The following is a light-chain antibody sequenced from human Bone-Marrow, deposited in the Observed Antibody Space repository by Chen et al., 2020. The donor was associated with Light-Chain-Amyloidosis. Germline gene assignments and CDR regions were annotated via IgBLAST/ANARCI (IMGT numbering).Light chain of an antibody. Sequence: SYVLTQPASVSGARGQTATQACGGNHIGSTSVNWYQQTPGQAPLLVVYDDSDRASGTPERSSATNSANTASLIISMLEDGDYADYCCQVCDSSSYRPVFGGGTKLTVL. J-gene: IGLJ3*02. V-gene: IGLV3-21*02. CDR1: HIGSTS. CDR3: QVCDSSSYRPV. CDR2: DDS.